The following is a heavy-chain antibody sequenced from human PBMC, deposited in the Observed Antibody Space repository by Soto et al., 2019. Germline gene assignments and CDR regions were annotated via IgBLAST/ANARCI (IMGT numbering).Heavy chain of an antibody. Sequence: GASVKVSCKASGYTFTGYYMHWVRQAPGQGLEWMGWINPNSGGTNYAQKFQGWVTMTRDTSISTAYMELSRLRSDDTAVYYCAREIAVAGTRVLYYFDYWGQGTLVTVSS. CDR3: AREIAVAGTRVLYYFDY. CDR2: INPNSGGT. V-gene: IGHV1-2*04. J-gene: IGHJ4*02. D-gene: IGHD6-19*01. CDR1: GYTFTGYY.